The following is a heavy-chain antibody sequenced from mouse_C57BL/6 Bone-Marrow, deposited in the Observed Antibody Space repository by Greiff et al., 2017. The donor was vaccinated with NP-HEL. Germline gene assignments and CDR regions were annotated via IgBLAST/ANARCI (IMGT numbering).Heavy chain of an antibody. V-gene: IGHV2-2-2*01. Sequence: VMLVESGPGLVQPSQSLSITCTVSGFSLTSYGVHWVRQSPGKGLEWLGVIWSGGSTDYNAAFISRLSISKDNSKSQVFFKMNSLQADDTAIYYCVQDGGYWGQGTLVTVSA. D-gene: IGHD2-3*01. CDR1: GFSLTSYG. CDR2: IWSGGST. J-gene: IGHJ3*01. CDR3: VQDGGY.